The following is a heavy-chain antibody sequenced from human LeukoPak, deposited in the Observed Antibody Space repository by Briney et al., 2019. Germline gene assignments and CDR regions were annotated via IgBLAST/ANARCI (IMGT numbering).Heavy chain of an antibody. CDR1: GGSISSYY. CDR2: IYYSGST. CDR3: ARQGRHYYGMDV. Sequence: SETLSLTCTVSGGSISSYYWSWIRQPPGKGLEWIGYIYYSGSTNYNPSLKSRVTISVDTSKNQFSLKLSSATAADTAVYYCARQGRHYYGMDVWGQGTTVTVSS. J-gene: IGHJ6*02. V-gene: IGHV4-59*08.